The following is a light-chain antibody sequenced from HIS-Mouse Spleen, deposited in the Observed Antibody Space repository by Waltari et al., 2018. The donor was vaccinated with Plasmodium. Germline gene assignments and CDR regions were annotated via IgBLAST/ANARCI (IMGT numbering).Light chain of an antibody. CDR3: SSYTSSSTLV. CDR2: EIS. J-gene: IGLJ2*01. CDR1: SSDVGGYNY. Sequence: QSALTQPASVSGSPGQSITISCTGTSSDVGGYNYVSWYQQHPCKAPKLMIYEISNRPPGVSNRCAGSMSGNTASLTISGLQAEDEADYYCSSYTSSSTLVFGGGTKLTVL. V-gene: IGLV2-14*01.